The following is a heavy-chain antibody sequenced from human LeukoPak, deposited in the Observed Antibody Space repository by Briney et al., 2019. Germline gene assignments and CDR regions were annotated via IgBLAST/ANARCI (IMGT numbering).Heavy chain of an antibody. Sequence: GASVKVSCKASGYTFTGYYMHWVRQAPGQGLEWMGWISAYNGNTNYAQKLQGRVTMTTDTSTSTAYMELRSLRSDDTAVYYCARRVFSAAAGITPEYYYYYYGMDVWGQGTTVTVSS. CDR2: ISAYNGNT. CDR1: GYTFTGYY. D-gene: IGHD6-13*01. CDR3: ARRVFSAAAGITPEYYYYYYGMDV. J-gene: IGHJ6*02. V-gene: IGHV1-18*04.